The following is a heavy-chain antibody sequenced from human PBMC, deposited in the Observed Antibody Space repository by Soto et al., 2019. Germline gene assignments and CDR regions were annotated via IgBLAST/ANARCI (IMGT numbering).Heavy chain of an antibody. J-gene: IGHJ4*02. Sequence: EVQLVESGGGLVQSGGSLRLSCVASGFILNSYSMNWVRQAPGKGLEWISYINSGSTSVFYADSVKGRFTISRDNAKNSLYLQMNSLRAEDTAVYYCASSASPDAYWGQGTLVTVSS. V-gene: IGHV3-48*01. D-gene: IGHD1-26*01. CDR3: ASSASPDAY. CDR2: INSGSTSV. CDR1: GFILNSYS.